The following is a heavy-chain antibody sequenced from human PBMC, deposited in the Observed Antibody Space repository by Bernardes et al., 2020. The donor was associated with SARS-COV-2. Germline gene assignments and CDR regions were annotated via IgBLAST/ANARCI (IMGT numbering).Heavy chain of an antibody. CDR2: TSYSGTT. D-gene: IGHD2-8*02. Sequence: SETLSLTCAVSGGSVSSINWCSWFRQPPGKGLEWFGETSYSGTTNYNPSLMGRVTILVDKTKNQISLKLSSVTAADTAVYYCAREGWEYGTGVYSHWCQGTLVTVSS. V-gene: IGHV4-4*02. CDR3: AREGWEYGTGVYSH. CDR1: GGSVSSINW. J-gene: IGHJ4*02.